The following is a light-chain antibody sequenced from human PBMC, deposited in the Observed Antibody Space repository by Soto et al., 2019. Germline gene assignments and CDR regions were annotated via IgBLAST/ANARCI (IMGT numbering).Light chain of an antibody. CDR2: DAS. CDR1: QDISNN. Sequence: DIQMTQSPSSLSASVGDRVTITCQASQDISNNLNWYQQKSGKPPKLLIYDASHLETGVPPRFSAAGSGTEFALTISSLQPEDVATYYCQQYDDLPSTFGGGTKVEV. V-gene: IGKV1-33*01. CDR3: QQYDDLPST. J-gene: IGKJ4*01.